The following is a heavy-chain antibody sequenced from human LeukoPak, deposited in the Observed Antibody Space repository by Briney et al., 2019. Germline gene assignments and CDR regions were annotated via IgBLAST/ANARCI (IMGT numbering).Heavy chain of an antibody. D-gene: IGHD1-26*01. CDR1: GFTFYDYA. J-gene: IGHJ3*01. CDR3: AKDLAVGTTPRVYAFDV. V-gene: IGHV3-9*01. CDR2: VNRDSTTI. Sequence: GGSLTLSCAASGFTFYDYAMHWVRQVPGKGLEWVGGVNRDSTTIAYGDSVKGRFTIFRDNARNSLYLQMDSLRTEDTALYYCAKDLAVGTTPRVYAFDVWGQGTMV.